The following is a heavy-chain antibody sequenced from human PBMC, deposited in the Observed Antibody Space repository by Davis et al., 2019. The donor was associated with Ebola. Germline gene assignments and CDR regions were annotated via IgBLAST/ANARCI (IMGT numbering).Heavy chain of an antibody. Sequence: MPSETLSLTCVVSGGPITSDNWWTWVRQPPGKGLEWIGEVYHTGSTNYKATLESRVSISVDKSKNQFSLWLESVTAADTAIYYCARVMWGTYALESWGQGALVTVSS. V-gene: IGHV4-4*02. D-gene: IGHD3-16*01. J-gene: IGHJ4*02. CDR3: ARVMWGTYALES. CDR2: VYHTGST. CDR1: GGPITSDNW.